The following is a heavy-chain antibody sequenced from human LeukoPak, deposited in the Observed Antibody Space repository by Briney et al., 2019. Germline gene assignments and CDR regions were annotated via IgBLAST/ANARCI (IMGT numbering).Heavy chain of an antibody. CDR2: IKQDRSEK. D-gene: IGHD3-22*01. CDR3: TSPLIGDGSGSHLDY. CDR1: GFTFTNYW. J-gene: IGHJ4*02. Sequence: GGSLRLSCAASGFTFTNYWMSWVRQAPGKGLELVANIKQDRSEKYYVDSVKGRFTISRDNAKNSLYLQMNSLRAEDTAVYYCTSPLIGDGSGSHLDYWGQGTLVTVSS. V-gene: IGHV3-7*01.